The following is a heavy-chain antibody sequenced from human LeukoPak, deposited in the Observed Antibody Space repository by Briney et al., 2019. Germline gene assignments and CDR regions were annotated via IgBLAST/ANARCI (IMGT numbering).Heavy chain of an antibody. CDR3: AREGGATGTLFDY. Sequence: ASVKVSCKASGYRFTGYYMHWVRQAPGQGPEWMGWINPTSGATRYAQKFQDRVTMTRNTSIATDYMELTRLTSDDTAVYYCAREGGATGTLFDYWGQGTLVTVSS. D-gene: IGHD1-26*01. CDR1: GYRFTGYY. CDR2: INPTSGAT. V-gene: IGHV1-2*02. J-gene: IGHJ4*02.